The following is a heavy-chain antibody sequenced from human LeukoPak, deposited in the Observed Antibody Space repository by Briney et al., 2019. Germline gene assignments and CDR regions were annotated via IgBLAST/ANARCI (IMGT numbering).Heavy chain of an antibody. CDR1: GGSISSGDYY. Sequence: SETLSLTCTVSGGSISSGDYYWSWIRQPPGKGLEWIGYIYYSGSTYYNPSLKNRVTISVDTSKNQFSLKLSSVTAADTAVYYCARVPDCGGDCYHFDYWGQGTLVTVSS. V-gene: IGHV4-30-4*01. D-gene: IGHD2-21*02. CDR2: IYYSGST. J-gene: IGHJ4*02. CDR3: ARVPDCGGDCYHFDY.